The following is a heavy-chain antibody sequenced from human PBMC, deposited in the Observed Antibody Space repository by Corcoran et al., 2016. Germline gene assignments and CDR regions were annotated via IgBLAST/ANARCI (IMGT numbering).Heavy chain of an antibody. Sequence: QVQLVESGGGVVQPGRSLRLSCAASGFTFSSYGMHWVRQAPGKGLEWVVVISYDGSNKYYADSVKGRFTISRDNSKNTLSLQMNSLRAEETAVYYCAKGEVYYYDRSGYLDYWGPGTLVTVSS. D-gene: IGHD3-22*01. V-gene: IGHV3-30*18. CDR1: GFTFSSYG. CDR3: AKGEVYYYDRSGYLDY. CDR2: ISYDGSNK. J-gene: IGHJ4*02.